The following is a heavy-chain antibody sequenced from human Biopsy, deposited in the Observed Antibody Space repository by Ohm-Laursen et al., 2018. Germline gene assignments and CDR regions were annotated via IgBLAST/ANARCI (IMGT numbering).Heavy chain of an antibody. CDR3: ARATNSTGWPYYYFYGMDV. Sequence: SETLSLTCIVSGGSISSYYWNWIRQPPGKGLEWIGYIYYSGTTDYSPSLKSRVTISIDKSKNQFFLKLSSVTAADTAVYYCARATNSTGWPYYYFYGMDVWGQGTTVTVSS. J-gene: IGHJ6*02. CDR1: GGSISSYY. D-gene: IGHD2/OR15-2a*01. V-gene: IGHV4-59*01. CDR2: IYYSGTT.